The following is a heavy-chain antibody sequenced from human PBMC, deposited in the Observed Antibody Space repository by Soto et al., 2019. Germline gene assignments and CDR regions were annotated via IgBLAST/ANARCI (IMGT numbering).Heavy chain of an antibody. V-gene: IGHV3-30*18. CDR1: GFTFSSYG. CDR3: AKDLTVTHYYYYGMDV. D-gene: IGHD4-4*01. J-gene: IGHJ6*02. CDR2: ISYDGSNK. Sequence: GGSLRLSCAASGFTFSSYGMHWVRQAPGKGLEWVAVISYDGSNKYYADSVKGRFYISRDNSKNTLYLQMNSLRAEDTAVYYCAKDLTVTHYYYYGMDVWCQGTTVTVSS.